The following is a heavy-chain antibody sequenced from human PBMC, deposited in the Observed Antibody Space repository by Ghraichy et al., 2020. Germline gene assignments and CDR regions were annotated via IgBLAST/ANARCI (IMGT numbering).Heavy chain of an antibody. Sequence: SETLSLTCSVSGYSISNGYYWGWIRQAPGRGLEWIGSISHSGSPYYNPSLKSRVTISVDTCKNQVSLKMSSVTAADTAVYYCARPFGELLAWAFDIWGQGTMVTVSS. V-gene: IGHV4-38-2*02. CDR1: GYSISNGYY. D-gene: IGHD3-10*01. CDR3: ARPFGELLAWAFDI. J-gene: IGHJ3*02. CDR2: ISHSGSP.